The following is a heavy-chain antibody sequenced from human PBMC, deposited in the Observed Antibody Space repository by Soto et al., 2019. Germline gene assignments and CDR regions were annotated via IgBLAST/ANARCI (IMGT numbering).Heavy chain of an antibody. Sequence: GGSLRLSCAASGFTFSNYAMSWVRQAPGKGLEWVSVISVGGGSTYYSDSVRGRFTISRDNSKNTLDLQMSSLRAEDTALYYCAKHSEYQLLSWFEPWGQGTLVTVSS. V-gene: IGHV3-23*01. D-gene: IGHD2-2*01. CDR2: ISVGGGST. J-gene: IGHJ5*02. CDR3: AKHSEYQLLSWFEP. CDR1: GFTFSNYA.